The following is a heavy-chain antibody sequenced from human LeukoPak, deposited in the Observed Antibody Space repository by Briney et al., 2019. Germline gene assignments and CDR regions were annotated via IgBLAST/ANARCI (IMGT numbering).Heavy chain of an antibody. D-gene: IGHD1-7*01. CDR2: INHSGST. CDR1: GESFSVYY. J-gene: IGHJ6*02. V-gene: IGHV4-34*01. CDR3: ARGRGTTISCYGMDV. Sequence: PSETLSLTCAVYGESFSVYYWRWIRQPPGKGLEWIGEINHSGSTNYNPSLKSRLTISVDTSKNHLSLKLSSVAAADTAVYYCARGRGTTISCYGMDVWGQGTTVTVSS.